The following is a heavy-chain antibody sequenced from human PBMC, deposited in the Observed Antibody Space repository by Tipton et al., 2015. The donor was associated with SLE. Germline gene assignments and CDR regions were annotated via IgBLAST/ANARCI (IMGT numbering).Heavy chain of an antibody. V-gene: IGHV4-34*01. D-gene: IGHD5-12*01. CDR3: ARLASGYHWD. Sequence: TLSLTCAVYGGSFSGYYWSWIRQPPGKGLEYIGEINHSGSTDYNPSLKSRVTISVDTSKNQFSLKLRSVTAADTAVYYCARLASGYHWDWGQGTLVTVSS. J-gene: IGHJ4*02. CDR1: GGSFSGYY. CDR2: INHSGST.